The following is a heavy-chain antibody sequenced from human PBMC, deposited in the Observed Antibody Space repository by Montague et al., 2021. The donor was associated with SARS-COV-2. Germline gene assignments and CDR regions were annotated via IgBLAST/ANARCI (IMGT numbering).Heavy chain of an antibody. CDR2: IWYDGSNK. D-gene: IGHD6-6*01. CDR3: ARDRPARPGSYYYGMDV. V-gene: IGHV3-33*01. Sequence: SLRLSCATSGFIFSNFGMHWVRQAPGKGLEWVAVIWYDGSNKYYEDSVKGRFIISRDNSKNTLYLQMNSLRVEDTAAYYCARDRPARPGSYYYGMDVGGQGTTVTVSS. J-gene: IGHJ6*02. CDR1: GFIFSNFG.